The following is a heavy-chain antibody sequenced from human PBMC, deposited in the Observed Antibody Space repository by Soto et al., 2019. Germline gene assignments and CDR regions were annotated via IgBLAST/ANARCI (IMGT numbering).Heavy chain of an antibody. CDR2: IRSKANSYAT. Sequence: EVQLVESGGGLVQPGGSLKLSCAASGFTFSGSAMHWVRQASGKGLEWVGRIRSKANSYATAYAASVKGRFTISRDDSKNTAYLQMNSVKTEDTAVYYCTRPPYSSSWYLNYGMDVWGQGTTVTVSS. J-gene: IGHJ6*02. V-gene: IGHV3-73*02. CDR1: GFTFSGSA. CDR3: TRPPYSSSWYLNYGMDV. D-gene: IGHD6-13*01.